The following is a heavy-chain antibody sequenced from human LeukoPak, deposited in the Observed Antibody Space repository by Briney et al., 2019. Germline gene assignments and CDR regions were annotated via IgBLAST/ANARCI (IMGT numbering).Heavy chain of an antibody. CDR2: INHSGST. D-gene: IGHD6-13*01. V-gene: IGHV4-34*01. Sequence: SETLSLTCAVYGGSFSGYYWSWIRQPPGKGLEWIGEINHSGSTNYNPSLKSRVTISVDTSKNQFSLKLSSVTAADTAVYYCARSHRAAADFDYWGQGTLVTVSS. CDR1: GGSFSGYY. CDR3: ARSHRAAADFDY. J-gene: IGHJ4*02.